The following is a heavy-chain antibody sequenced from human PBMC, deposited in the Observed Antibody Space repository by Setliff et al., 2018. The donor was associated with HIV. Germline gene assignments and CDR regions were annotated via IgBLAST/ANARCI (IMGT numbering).Heavy chain of an antibody. CDR2: INPNNGGT. V-gene: IGHV1-2*04. J-gene: IGHJ4*02. D-gene: IGHD3-22*01. CDR1: GYTFTSDY. CDR3: ARGMDYYDTSGYYQYYFDY. Sequence: ASVKVSCKASGYTFTSDYMHWVRQAPGQGLEWMGWINPNNGGTNYAQKFQGWITMTRDTSISTAYMELSRLRSDDPAVYYCARGMDYYDTSGYYQYYFDYWGQGTLVTVSS.